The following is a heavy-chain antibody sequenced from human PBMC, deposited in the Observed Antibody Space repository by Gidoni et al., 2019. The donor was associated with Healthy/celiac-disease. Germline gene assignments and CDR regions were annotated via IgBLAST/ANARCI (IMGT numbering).Heavy chain of an antibody. CDR2: ISGSGGST. CDR1: GFTFSSSA. Sequence: EVQLLESGGGLVQPGGSLRLSCAASGFTFSSSAMSWVRQAPGKGLEWVSAISGSGGSTYYADSVKGRFTISRDNSKNTLYLQMNSLRAEDTAVYYCAKEGIATTTRYYYYYGMDVWGQGTTVTVSS. D-gene: IGHD6-13*01. J-gene: IGHJ6*02. CDR3: AKEGIATTTRYYYYYGMDV. V-gene: IGHV3-23*01.